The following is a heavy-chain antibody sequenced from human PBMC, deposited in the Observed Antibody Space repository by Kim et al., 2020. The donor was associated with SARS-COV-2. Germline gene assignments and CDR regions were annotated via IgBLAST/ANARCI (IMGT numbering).Heavy chain of an antibody. Sequence: ASVTVSCKASGYTFTSYAMHWVRQAPGQRLEWMGWINAGNGNTKYSQKFQGRVTITRDTSASTAYMELSSLRSEDTAVYYCARQFAIAVAGTWHYYFDYWGQGTLVTVSS. V-gene: IGHV1-3*01. CDR1: GYTFTSYA. J-gene: IGHJ4*02. D-gene: IGHD6-19*01. CDR2: INAGNGNT. CDR3: ARQFAIAVAGTWHYYFDY.